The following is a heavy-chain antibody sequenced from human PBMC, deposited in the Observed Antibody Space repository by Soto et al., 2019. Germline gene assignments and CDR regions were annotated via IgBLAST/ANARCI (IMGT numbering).Heavy chain of an antibody. Sequence: SETMYLTCTVSGGTISSSSYYWGWIRQPPGKGLEWIGSIYYSGSTYYNPSLKGRVTISVDTSKNQFSLKLSSVTAADTAVYYCARTLHVLRFLEWLGPSYFDYWGQGTLVTVSS. J-gene: IGHJ4*02. CDR3: ARTLHVLRFLEWLGPSYFDY. CDR2: IYYSGST. CDR1: GGTISSSSYY. V-gene: IGHV4-39*01. D-gene: IGHD3-3*01.